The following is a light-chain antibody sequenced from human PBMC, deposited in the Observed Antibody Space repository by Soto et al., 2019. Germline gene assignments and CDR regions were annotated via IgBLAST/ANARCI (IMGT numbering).Light chain of an antibody. CDR3: QQYGSSLWT. V-gene: IGKV3-20*01. Sequence: EIVLTQSPGTLSLSPGERATLSCRASQSVSSSYLAWYQQKPGQAPRLLIYGASSRATGIPERFSGSGSGTDFTLTISRLEPEDFAVYYCQQYGSSLWTFGQGTKVDIK. CDR1: QSVSSSY. CDR2: GAS. J-gene: IGKJ1*01.